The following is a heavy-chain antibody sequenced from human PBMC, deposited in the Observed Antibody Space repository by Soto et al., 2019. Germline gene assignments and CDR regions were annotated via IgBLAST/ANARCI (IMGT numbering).Heavy chain of an antibody. CDR1: GGSITSIASY. D-gene: IGHD3-10*01. CDR3: ARHSRSVNYGSGSYSSDY. CDR2: IYYSGST. V-gene: IGHV4-39*01. Sequence: SETLSLTCTVSGGSITSIASYWGWIRQPPGKGLEWIGTIYYSGSTYYNPSLQSRVTISVDTSKNQFSLKLTSVTAADTAVYYCARHSRSVNYGSGSYSSDYWGQGTLVTVSS. J-gene: IGHJ4*02.